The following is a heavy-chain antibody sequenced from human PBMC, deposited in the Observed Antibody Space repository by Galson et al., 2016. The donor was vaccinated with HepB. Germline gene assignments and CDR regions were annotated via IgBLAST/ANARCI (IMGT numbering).Heavy chain of an antibody. J-gene: IGHJ5*02. CDR2: INPTSGGT. CDR1: EYTFTNYF. D-gene: IGHD2-2*02. CDR3: AREAPITSALGWFAP. V-gene: IGHV1-46*01. Sequence: SVKVSCKASEYTFTNYFLHWVRQAPGQGLQWMGLINPTSGGTTYAQKFQGRVSMTSDTSTSTVYLELSSLRSEDTAVYYCAREAPITSALGWFAPWGQGTLVTVSS.